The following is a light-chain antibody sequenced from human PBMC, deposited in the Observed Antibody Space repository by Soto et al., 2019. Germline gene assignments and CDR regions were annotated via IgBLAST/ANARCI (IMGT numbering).Light chain of an antibody. CDR3: QQSYSGFT. Sequence: DIQMTQSPSSLSASVGDRVTITCRASQSISSYLNWYQQKPGKAPKLLIYAASSLQSRVPSRFNGSGSGTDFTLTISSLQPEHFATYYCQQSYSGFTFGPGTQVDIK. J-gene: IGKJ3*01. V-gene: IGKV1-39*01. CDR1: QSISSY. CDR2: AAS.